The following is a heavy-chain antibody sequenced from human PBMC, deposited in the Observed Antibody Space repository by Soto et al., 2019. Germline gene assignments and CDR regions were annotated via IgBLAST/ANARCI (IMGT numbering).Heavy chain of an antibody. Sequence: VQLVESGGGLVQPGGSLRLSCAASGFTLSGRSMHWVRQAPGKGLVWVSGIDNAGTDSTYADSVKGRFTSSRDNAKNMLYLQMNSLRVEDTAVYCCARGWFGPDVWGKGTTVTVSS. J-gene: IGHJ6*04. CDR1: GFTLSGRS. V-gene: IGHV3-74*01. CDR3: ARGWFGPDV. CDR2: IDNAGTDS. D-gene: IGHD3-10*01.